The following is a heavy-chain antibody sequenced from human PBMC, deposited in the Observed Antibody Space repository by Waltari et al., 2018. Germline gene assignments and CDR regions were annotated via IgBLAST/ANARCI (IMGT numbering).Heavy chain of an antibody. D-gene: IGHD6-13*01. CDR2: IYYSGST. Sequence: QVQLQESGPGLVKPSQTLSLTCTVSGGSISSGDYYWSWIRQPPGKGLEWIGYIYYSGSTNYNPSLKRRVTISVDTSKNQFSLKLSSVTAADTAVYYCARGQGYAAGGDAFDIWGQGTMVTVSS. CDR1: GGSISSGDYY. V-gene: IGHV4-30-4*08. CDR3: ARGQGYAAGGDAFDI. J-gene: IGHJ3*02.